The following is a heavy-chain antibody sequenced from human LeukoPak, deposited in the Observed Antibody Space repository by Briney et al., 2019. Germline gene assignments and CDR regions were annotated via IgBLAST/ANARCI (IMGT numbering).Heavy chain of an antibody. V-gene: IGHV4-30-4*08. Sequence: PSETLSLTCTVSGGSISSGDYYWSWIRQPPGKGLEWIGYIYYSGSTYYNPSLKSRVTISVDTSENQFSLRLSSVTAADTAVYYCARFGSDYDFWSGSPNNAFDIWGQGTMVTVSS. J-gene: IGHJ3*02. D-gene: IGHD3-3*01. CDR3: ARFGSDYDFWSGSPNNAFDI. CDR2: IYYSGST. CDR1: GGSISSGDYY.